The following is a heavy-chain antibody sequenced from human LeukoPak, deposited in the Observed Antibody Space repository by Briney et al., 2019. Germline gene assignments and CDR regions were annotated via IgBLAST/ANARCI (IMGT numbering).Heavy chain of an antibody. CDR2: ISSSSSYT. Sequence: GSLRLSCAASGFTFSDYYMSWICQAPGKGLEWVSYISSSSSYTNYADSVKGRFTISRDNAKNSLYLQTNSLRAEDTAVYYCARANTAMVPDIWGQGTMVTVSS. CDR3: ARANTAMVPDI. CDR1: GFTFSDYY. J-gene: IGHJ3*02. D-gene: IGHD5-18*01. V-gene: IGHV3-11*06.